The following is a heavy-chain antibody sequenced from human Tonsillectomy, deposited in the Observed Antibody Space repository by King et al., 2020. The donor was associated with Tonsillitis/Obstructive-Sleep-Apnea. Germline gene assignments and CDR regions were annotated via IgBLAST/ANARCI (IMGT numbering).Heavy chain of an antibody. Sequence: LQLQESGPGLVKPSETLSLTCTVSGGSVSSNSYYWNWIRQPPGKGLEWIGYIYYSGTTNYNPSLKSRLTISSDTSKNQFSLKLSSVTAADTAVYYCSRSLYYYGSGSYYTYYFDYWGQGTLVTVSS. CDR1: GGSVSSNSYY. V-gene: IGHV4-61*01. CDR2: IYYSGTT. CDR3: SRSLYYYGSGSYYTYYFDY. D-gene: IGHD3-10*01. J-gene: IGHJ4*02.